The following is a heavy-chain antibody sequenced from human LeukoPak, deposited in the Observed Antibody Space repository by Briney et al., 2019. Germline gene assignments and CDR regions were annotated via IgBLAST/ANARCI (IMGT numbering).Heavy chain of an antibody. V-gene: IGHV4-39*01. CDR3: ARHTGRSMAPGFDY. CDR1: GRSISSSSYY. J-gene: IGHJ4*02. D-gene: IGHD2/OR15-2a*01. CDR2: IYYSGST. Sequence: SETLSLTCTVSGRSISSSSYYWGWIRQPPGKGLEWIGSIYYSGSTYYNPSLKSRVTISVDTSKNQFSLKLSSVTAADTAVYYCARHTGRSMAPGFDYWGQGTLVTVSS.